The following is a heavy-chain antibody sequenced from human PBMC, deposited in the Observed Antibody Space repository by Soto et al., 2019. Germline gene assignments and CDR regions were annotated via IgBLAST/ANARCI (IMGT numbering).Heavy chain of an antibody. V-gene: IGHV3-23*01. J-gene: IGHJ4*02. CDR3: AKGGDGSGSYYTPGY. D-gene: IGHD3-10*01. CDR1: GFTFSSYA. Sequence: EVQLLESGGGLVQPGGSLRLSCAASGFTFSSYAMSWVRQAPGKGLEWVSAISGSGGSTYYADSVKGRFTIARDNSNNTLHLKMSSLRAEDTAVYYCAKGGDGSGSYYTPGYWGQGTLVTVSS. CDR2: ISGSGGST.